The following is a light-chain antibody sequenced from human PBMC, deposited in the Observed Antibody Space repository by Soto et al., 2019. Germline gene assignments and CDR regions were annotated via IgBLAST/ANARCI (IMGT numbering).Light chain of an antibody. CDR3: MQGTHWPRT. Sequence: DAVLTQSPVSLPVTLGQPASISCRSSQSLVHSDGNTYLNWFLQRPGQSPRRLVYRVSNRDSGVPAKISGSGSGTYFTLEISRVEAEDIGVYFCMQGTHWPRTFGQGTKVEVK. CDR1: QSLVHSDGNTY. CDR2: RVS. J-gene: IGKJ1*01. V-gene: IGKV2-30*02.